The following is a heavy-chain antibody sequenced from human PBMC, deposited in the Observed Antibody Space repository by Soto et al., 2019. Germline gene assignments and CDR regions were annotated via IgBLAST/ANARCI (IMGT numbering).Heavy chain of an antibody. CDR2: IDYRGST. J-gene: IGHJ5*02. Sequence: SETMPLTCTVSGGIISSGGYYWSWIRQHPGKGLEWIGYIDYRGSTDYSPSLKSRVTISLDTSKNQFSLKLSSVTDADTSVYYCARHPSYFWFHPWGERTLVT. CDR3: ARHPSYFWFHP. D-gene: IGHD3-10*01. V-gene: IGHV4-31*03. CDR1: GGIISSGGYY.